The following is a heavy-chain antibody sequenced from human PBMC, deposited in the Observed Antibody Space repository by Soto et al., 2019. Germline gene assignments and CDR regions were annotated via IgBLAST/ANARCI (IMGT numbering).Heavy chain of an antibody. V-gene: IGHV3-64D*06. Sequence: LRLSCSASGFTFSIYAMHWVRQAPGKGLEYVSSISINGGSTHYADSVKGRFTISRDNSKNTQYLQMSSLRADDTALYYCVKGEYYYDSSGYYPFDYWGQGTLVTVSS. CDR3: VKGEYYYDSSGYYPFDY. J-gene: IGHJ4*02. D-gene: IGHD3-22*01. CDR2: ISINGGST. CDR1: GFTFSIYA.